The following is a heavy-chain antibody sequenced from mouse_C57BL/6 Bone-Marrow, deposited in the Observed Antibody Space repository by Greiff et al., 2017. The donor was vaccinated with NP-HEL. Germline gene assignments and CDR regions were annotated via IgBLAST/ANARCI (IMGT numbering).Heavy chain of an antibody. CDR3: ANRHAWYFDV. CDR2: INPNNGGT. CDR1: GYTFTDYY. J-gene: IGHJ1*03. V-gene: IGHV1-26*01. Sequence: VQLQQSGPELVKPGASVKISCKASGYTFTDYYMNWVKQSHGKSLEWIGDINPNNGGTSYNQKFKGKATLTVDKSSSTAYMELRSLTSEDSAGYYCANRHAWYFDVWGTGTTVTVSS.